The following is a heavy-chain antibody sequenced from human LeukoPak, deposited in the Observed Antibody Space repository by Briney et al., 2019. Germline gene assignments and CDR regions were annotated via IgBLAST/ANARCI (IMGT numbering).Heavy chain of an antibody. CDR3: ARVGYSSGWRGFDY. J-gene: IGHJ4*02. CDR2: IYSGGST. D-gene: IGHD6-19*01. CDR1: GFTVSSNY. Sequence: GGSLRLSCAASGFTVSSNYMSWVRQAPGKGLEWVSVIYSGGSTYYADSVKGRFTISRDNSKNTLYLQMNSLRAEDTAMYYCARVGYSSGWRGFDYWGQGTLVTVSS. V-gene: IGHV3-53*01.